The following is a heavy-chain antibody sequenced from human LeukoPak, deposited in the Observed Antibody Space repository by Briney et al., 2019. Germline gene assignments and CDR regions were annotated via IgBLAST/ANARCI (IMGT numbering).Heavy chain of an antibody. CDR2: IIPILGIA. CDR1: GGTFSSYA. J-gene: IGHJ4*02. Sequence: GASVKVSCKASGGTFSSYAISWVRQAPGQGLEWMGRIIPILGIANHAQKFQGRVTITADKSTSTAYMELSSLRSEDTAVYYCARSDVDTAMVLFDYWGQGTLVTVSS. D-gene: IGHD5-18*01. V-gene: IGHV1-69*04. CDR3: ARSDVDTAMVLFDY.